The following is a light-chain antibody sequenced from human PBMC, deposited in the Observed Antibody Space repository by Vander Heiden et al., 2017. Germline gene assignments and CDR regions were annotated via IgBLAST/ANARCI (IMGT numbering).Light chain of an antibody. J-gene: IGLJ1*01. CDR3: SSYRGSSTLEV. V-gene: IGLV2-14*03. CDR2: DVT. CDR1: SSDVGGYDY. Sequence: QSALTQPASVSGSPGQSITISCTGTSSDVGGYDYVSWYQQHPGKAPKRMIYDVTNRPSGVYNRFSGSRSGNTASLTISGVQPEDEADYYCSSYRGSSTLEVFGTGTKVTVL.